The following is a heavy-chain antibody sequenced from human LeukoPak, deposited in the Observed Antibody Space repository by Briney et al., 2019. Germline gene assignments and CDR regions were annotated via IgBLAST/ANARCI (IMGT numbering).Heavy chain of an antibody. D-gene: IGHD6-6*01. CDR2: ISASGGTT. Sequence: PGGSLRLSCAASGFTFSSYTMTWVRQAPGKGLEWVSDISASGGTTYYADSVKGRFTISRDNSKNTLYLQMNSLRAEDTAVYYCAGYSSSGYWGQGTLVTVSS. CDR1: GFTFSSYT. V-gene: IGHV3-23*01. CDR3: AGYSSSGY. J-gene: IGHJ4*02.